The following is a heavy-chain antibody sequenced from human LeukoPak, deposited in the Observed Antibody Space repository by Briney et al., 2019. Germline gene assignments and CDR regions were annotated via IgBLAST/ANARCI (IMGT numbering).Heavy chain of an antibody. CDR3: ARDRDWSFDY. V-gene: IGHV3-7*05. J-gene: IGHJ4*02. CDR1: GITFSGNW. Sequence: GGSLRLSCADSGITFSGNWMSWVRQAPGKGLEWVAHIKPDGSEKYYVDSVRGRFTISRDNAENALYLEMNSLRAEDTAVYYCARDRDWSFDYWGQGTLVTVPS. D-gene: IGHD3/OR15-3a*01. CDR2: IKPDGSEK.